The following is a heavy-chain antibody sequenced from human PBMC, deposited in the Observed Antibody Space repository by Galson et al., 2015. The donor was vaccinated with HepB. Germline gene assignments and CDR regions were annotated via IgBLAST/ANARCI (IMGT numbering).Heavy chain of an antibody. CDR3: AKGPMVRGVITIVNQPIFDL. Sequence: LSLTCAVYGGSFSGYYWSWIRQPPGKGLEWIGEINHSGSTNYNPSLKSRVTMSVDTSKNQFSLKLSSVTAADTSVYYCAKGPMVRGVITIVNQPIFDLWGRGTLVTVSS. V-gene: IGHV4-34*01. CDR2: INHSGST. D-gene: IGHD3-10*01. J-gene: IGHJ2*01. CDR1: GGSFSGYY.